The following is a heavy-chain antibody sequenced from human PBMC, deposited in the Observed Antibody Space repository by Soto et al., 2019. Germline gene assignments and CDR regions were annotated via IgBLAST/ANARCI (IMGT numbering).Heavy chain of an antibody. Sequence: GGSLRLSCAASGFTFSSYWMHWVRQAPGKGLVWVSRINSDGSSTSYADSVKGRFTISRDNAKNTLYLQMNSLSAEDTAVYYCARDPTLTGAVHYYYYYGMDVWGQGTTVTVSS. V-gene: IGHV3-74*01. CDR1: GFTFSSYW. D-gene: IGHD7-27*01. J-gene: IGHJ6*02. CDR3: ARDPTLTGAVHYYYYYGMDV. CDR2: INSDGSST.